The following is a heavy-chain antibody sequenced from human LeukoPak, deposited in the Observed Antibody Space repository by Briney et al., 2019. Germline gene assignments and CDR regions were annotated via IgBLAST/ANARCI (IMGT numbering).Heavy chain of an antibody. CDR1: GGSFSGYY. D-gene: IGHD2-2*02. V-gene: IGHV4-59*01. CDR3: ARVGYCSSTSCYTGYYYMDV. Sequence: KASETLSLTCAVYGGSFSGYYWSWIRQPPGKGLEWIGYIYYSGSTNYNPSLKSRVTISVDTSKNQFSLKLSSVTAADTAVYYCARVGYCSSTSCYTGYYYMDVWGKGTTVTVSS. J-gene: IGHJ6*03. CDR2: IYYSGST.